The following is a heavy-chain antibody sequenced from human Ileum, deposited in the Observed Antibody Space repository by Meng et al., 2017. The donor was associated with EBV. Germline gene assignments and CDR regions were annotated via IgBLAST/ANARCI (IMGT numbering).Heavy chain of an antibody. Sequence: QVQLVQSGTEVKNPGASVKVSCTPSGYTFTSYGITWVRQAPGQGLEWMGWISGYNGNANYAQKLQGRVTMTTDTSTSTVYMELRSLRSEDTAVYYCARIAGSGWNFDYWGQGTLVTVSS. V-gene: IGHV1-18*01. D-gene: IGHD6-19*01. CDR1: GYTFTSYG. CDR2: ISGYNGNA. CDR3: ARIAGSGWNFDY. J-gene: IGHJ4*02.